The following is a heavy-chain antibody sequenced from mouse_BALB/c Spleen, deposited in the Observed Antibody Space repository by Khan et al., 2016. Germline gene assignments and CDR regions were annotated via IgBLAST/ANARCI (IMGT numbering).Heavy chain of an antibody. CDR3: ATTVVDY. D-gene: IGHD1-1*01. CDR2: INPSTGYT. J-gene: IGHJ2*01. Sequence: QVQLQQSGAELAKPGASVKMSCKASGYTFTSYWMHWVKQRPGQGLEWIGYINPSTGYTEYNQKFKDKATLTADKSSSTAYMQLISQTSEDSAVYYWATTVVDYWGQGTTLTVSS. CDR1: GYTFTSYW. V-gene: IGHV1-7*01.